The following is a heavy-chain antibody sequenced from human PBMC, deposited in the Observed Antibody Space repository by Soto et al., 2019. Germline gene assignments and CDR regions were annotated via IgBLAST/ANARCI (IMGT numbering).Heavy chain of an antibody. Sequence: GAGPTLVNPTQTLTLACTLSGFSLSTSGMCVSWIRQPPGKALEWLALIDWDDDKYYSTSLKTRLTISKDTSKNQVVLTMTNMDPVDTATYYCARIRGRSITMVRGVIAPDFDYWGQGTLVTVSS. V-gene: IGHV2-70*01. CDR1: GFSLSTSGMC. CDR3: ARIRGRSITMVRGVIAPDFDY. J-gene: IGHJ4*02. D-gene: IGHD3-10*01. CDR2: IDWDDDK.